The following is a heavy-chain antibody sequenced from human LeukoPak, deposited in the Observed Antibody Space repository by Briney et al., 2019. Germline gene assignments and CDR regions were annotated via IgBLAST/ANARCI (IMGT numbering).Heavy chain of an antibody. V-gene: IGHV4-59*08. Sequence: SETLSLTCIVSGGSISSYYWTWIRLPPGKGLEWIGYIYYNGSTNYNPSLKSRVTISVDTSKNQFSLKLNSVTAADTAVYYCARQSRGIAVAGLDYWGQGILVTVSS. J-gene: IGHJ4*02. CDR3: ARQSRGIAVAGLDY. CDR1: GGSISSYY. CDR2: IYYNGST. D-gene: IGHD6-19*01.